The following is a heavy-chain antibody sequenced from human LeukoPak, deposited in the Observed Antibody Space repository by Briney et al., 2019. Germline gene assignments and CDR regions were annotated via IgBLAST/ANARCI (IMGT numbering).Heavy chain of an antibody. J-gene: IGHJ6*02. CDR2: IIPIFGTA. D-gene: IGHD3-22*01. CDR3: ARDRGPYYYDSSGYLPHYYGMDV. V-gene: IGHV1-69*13. CDR1: GGTFSSYA. Sequence: ASVKVSCKASGGTFSSYAISWVRQAPGQGLELMGGIIPIFGTANYAQKFQGRVTITADESTSTAYMELSSLRSEDTAVYYCARDRGPYYYDSSGYLPHYYGMDVWGQGTTVTVSS.